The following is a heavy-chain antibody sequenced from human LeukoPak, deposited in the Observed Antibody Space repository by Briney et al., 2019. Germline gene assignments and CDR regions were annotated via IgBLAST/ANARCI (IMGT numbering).Heavy chain of an antibody. CDR1: GFTFSRHA. J-gene: IGHJ4*02. CDR2: ISNDGSRK. V-gene: IGHV3-30*03. Sequence: PGGSLRLSCAPSGFTFSRHAMHWVRQAPGKGLEWVAIISNDGSRKYYAHSVEGRFTISRDNPKNTLYLQMDSLRAEDTAVYYCARDRAWNYFDYWGQGTLVTVSS. D-gene: IGHD3-3*01. CDR3: ARDRAWNYFDY.